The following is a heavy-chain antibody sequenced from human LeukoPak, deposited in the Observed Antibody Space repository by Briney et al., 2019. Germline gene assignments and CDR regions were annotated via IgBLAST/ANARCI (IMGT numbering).Heavy chain of an antibody. CDR2: ISGSGGST. CDR3: AKGQRYCGGDCYSSFDY. V-gene: IGHV3-23*01. CDR1: GFTFSSYA. Sequence: GESLRLSCAASGFTFSSYAMSWVRQAPGKGLEWVSAISGSGGSTYYADSVKGRFTISRDNSKNTLYLQMNSLRAEDTAVYYCAKGQRYCGGDCYSSFDYWGQGTLVTVSS. D-gene: IGHD2-21*02. J-gene: IGHJ4*02.